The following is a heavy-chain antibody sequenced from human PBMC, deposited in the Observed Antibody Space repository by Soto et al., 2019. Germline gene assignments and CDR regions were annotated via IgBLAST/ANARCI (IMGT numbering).Heavy chain of an antibody. D-gene: IGHD1-1*01. Sequence: TLSLTCTVSGGSISSGGYYWSWICQHPGKGLEWIGYIYYSGSTYYNPSLKSRVTISVDTSKNQFSLRLSSVTAADTAVYYCARFGRGTFYFDYWGQGTLVTV. V-gene: IGHV4-31*03. CDR3: ARFGRGTFYFDY. J-gene: IGHJ4*02. CDR2: IYYSGST. CDR1: GGSISSGGYY.